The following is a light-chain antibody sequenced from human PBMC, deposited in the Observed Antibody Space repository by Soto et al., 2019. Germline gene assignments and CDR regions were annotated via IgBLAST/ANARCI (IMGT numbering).Light chain of an antibody. CDR2: WAS. J-gene: IGKJ1*01. CDR1: QSVSYSSKNH. V-gene: IGKV4-1*01. CDR3: QQYYTTPPT. Sequence: DIVMTQSPDSLAVSLGERATFNCKSSQSVSYSSKNHLAWYQQKPGQPPKLLIYWASTRESGVPARFSGGGSGTDFTLTIGSLQAEDVAVYYCQQYYTTPPTFGQGTKVEIK.